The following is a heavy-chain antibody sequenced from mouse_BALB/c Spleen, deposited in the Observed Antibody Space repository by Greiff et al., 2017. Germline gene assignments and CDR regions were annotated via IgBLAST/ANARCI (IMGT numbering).Heavy chain of an antibody. CDR3: ARRREDGDYYAMDY. CDR1: GFNIKDTY. Sequence: DVQLQESGAELVKPGASVKLSCTASGFNIKDTYMHWVKQRPEQGLEWIGRIDPANGNTKYDPKFQGKATITADTSSNTAYLQLSSLTSEDTAVYYCARRREDGDYYAMDYWGQGTSVTVSS. V-gene: IGHV14-3*02. J-gene: IGHJ4*01. CDR2: IDPANGNT.